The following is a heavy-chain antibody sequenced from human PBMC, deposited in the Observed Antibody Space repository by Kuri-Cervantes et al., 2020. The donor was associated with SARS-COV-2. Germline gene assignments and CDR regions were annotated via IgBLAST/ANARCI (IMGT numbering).Heavy chain of an antibody. J-gene: IGHJ4*02. V-gene: IGHV1-18*01. CDR2: ISAYNGNT. D-gene: IGHD1-1*01. Sequence: ASVKVSCKASGYTFTSYGISWVRQAPGQGLEWMGWISAYNGNTNYAQKLQGRVTMTTDTSTSTAYMELRSLRSDDTAVYYCARGRFNCNDGSYYFDYWGQGTLVTVSS. CDR1: GYTFTSYG. CDR3: ARGRFNCNDGSYYFDY.